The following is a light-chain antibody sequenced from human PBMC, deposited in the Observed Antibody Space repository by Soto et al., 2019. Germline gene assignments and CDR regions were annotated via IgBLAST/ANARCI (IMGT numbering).Light chain of an antibody. J-gene: IGKJ4*01. V-gene: IGKV1-17*01. CDR2: SAS. Sequence: DIQMTQSPSSLSASVGDRVTITCRASQGISDDLGWYQHKPGKAPKRLIYSASSLQGGVPSRFSGSGSGTEFTLTISGLPAEYFATYCGLQHNSYPLTFGGGTKVEIK. CDR3: LQHNSYPLT. CDR1: QGISDD.